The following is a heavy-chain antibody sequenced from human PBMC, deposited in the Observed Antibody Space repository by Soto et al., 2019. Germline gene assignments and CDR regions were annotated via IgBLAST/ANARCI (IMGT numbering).Heavy chain of an antibody. D-gene: IGHD3-16*01. CDR1: GYTFTEYD. Sequence: QVQLVQSGAEVRKPGASVKVSCKASGYTFTEYDINWGRQAPGQGLEWVGRMNTNSGRTDYAQNLQGRVTMTRATSISTAYMEPSMLGFADAAVYFCSIWGRNGWETRFFWGQGTLVTVYS. J-gene: IGHJ4*02. CDR2: MNTNSGRT. CDR3: SIWGRNGWETRFF. V-gene: IGHV1-8*01.